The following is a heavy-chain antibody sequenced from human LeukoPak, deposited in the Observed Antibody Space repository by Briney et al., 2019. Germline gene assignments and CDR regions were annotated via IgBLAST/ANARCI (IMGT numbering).Heavy chain of an antibody. V-gene: IGHV1-18*01. J-gene: IGHJ5*02. Sequence: GASVKVSCKASGYTFTIYGISWVRQAPGQGLEWMGWISAYNGNTNYAQKLQGRVTMTTDTSTSTAYMELRSLRSDDTAVYYCARSIPRNDFWKGNWFDPWGQGTLVTVSS. CDR3: ARSIPRNDFWKGNWFDP. D-gene: IGHD3-3*01. CDR2: ISAYNGNT. CDR1: GYTFTIYG.